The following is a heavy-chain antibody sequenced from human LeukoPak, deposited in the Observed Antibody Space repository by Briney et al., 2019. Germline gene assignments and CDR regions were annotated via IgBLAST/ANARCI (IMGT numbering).Heavy chain of an antibody. V-gene: IGHV1-2*02. D-gene: IGHD3-3*01. J-gene: IGHJ5*02. Sequence: ASVKVSCTASGYTFTGYYMHWVRQAPGQGLEWMGWINPNSGGTNYAQKFQGRVTMTRDTSISTAYMELSRLRSDDTAVYYCARDGRLRFLEWLSNWFDPWGQGTLVTVSS. CDR3: ARDGRLRFLEWLSNWFDP. CDR2: INPNSGGT. CDR1: GYTFTGYY.